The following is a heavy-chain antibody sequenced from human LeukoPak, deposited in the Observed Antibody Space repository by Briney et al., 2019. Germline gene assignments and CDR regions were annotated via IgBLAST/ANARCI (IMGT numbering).Heavy chain of an antibody. CDR3: ARHPGDYGFDI. Sequence: SVKVSCKASGGSFNTYGISWVGQAPGQGVEWMGGIIPILGAVYYAQKFQGRVTLTAEESTSTACMNLNSLTSEDTAMYYCARHPGDYGFDIWGQGTMVTVSS. CDR2: IIPILGAV. V-gene: IGHV1-69*13. CDR1: GGSFNTYG. J-gene: IGHJ3*02. D-gene: IGHD4-17*01.